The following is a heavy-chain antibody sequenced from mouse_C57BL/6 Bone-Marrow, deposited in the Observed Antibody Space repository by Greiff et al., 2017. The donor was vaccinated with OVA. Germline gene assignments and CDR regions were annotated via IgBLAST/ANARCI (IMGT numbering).Heavy chain of an antibody. CDR1: GYSFTNYL. D-gene: IGHD2-2*01. Sequence: VKLQESGAELVRPGTSVTVSCKASGYSFTNYLIEWVKQRPGQGLEWIGVINPGSGGTKYNEKFKGKATLTADKSSSTAYMQLSSLTSEDSAVYFCARWLHWFAYWGQGTLVTVSA. V-gene: IGHV1-54*01. J-gene: IGHJ3*01. CDR2: INPGSGGT. CDR3: ARWLHWFAY.